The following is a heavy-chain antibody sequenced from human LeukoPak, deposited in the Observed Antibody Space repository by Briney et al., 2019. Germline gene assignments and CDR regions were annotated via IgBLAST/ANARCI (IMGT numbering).Heavy chain of an antibody. CDR1: GFTFSSYS. D-gene: IGHD6-19*01. Sequence: GGSLRLSCAASGFTFSSYSMNWVRQAPGKGLEWVSYISSSSSTIYYADSVKGRFTISRDNARNSLYLQMNSLRAEDTAVYYCAGPPQAGPFDYWGQGIQVTVSS. CDR2: ISSSSSTI. CDR3: AGPPQAGPFDY. J-gene: IGHJ4*02. V-gene: IGHV3-48*01.